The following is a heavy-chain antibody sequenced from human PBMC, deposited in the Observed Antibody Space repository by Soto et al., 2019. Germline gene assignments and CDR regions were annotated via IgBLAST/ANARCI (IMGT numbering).Heavy chain of an antibody. V-gene: IGHV3-23*01. CDR3: AAPRDEYGSGVSWFTYGMDI. CDR1: GFTFSDYA. Sequence: GGSLRLSCLASGFTFSDYAMTWVRHVPGRGLEWVASLDGAGGSTYYADSVRGRFTISRDNSQNTLFLQMKRLTVDDTAIYYCAAPRDEYGSGVSWFTYGMDIWGQGTTVTV. J-gene: IGHJ6*02. D-gene: IGHD3-10*01. CDR2: LDGAGGST.